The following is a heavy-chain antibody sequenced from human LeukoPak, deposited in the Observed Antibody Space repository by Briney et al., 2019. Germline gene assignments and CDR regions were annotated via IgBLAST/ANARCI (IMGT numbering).Heavy chain of an antibody. CDR3: AKLAVAGTVDY. J-gene: IGHJ4*02. CDR1: GFTFTSYS. V-gene: IGHV3-23*01. D-gene: IGHD6-19*01. CDR2: ISGGGGST. Sequence: GGSLRLSCAASGFTFTSYSMNWVRQAPGKGLEWVSTISGGGGSTYYADSVKGRFTISRDNSKNTLYLQMNSLRAEDTAVYYCAKLAVAGTVDYWGQGTLVTVSS.